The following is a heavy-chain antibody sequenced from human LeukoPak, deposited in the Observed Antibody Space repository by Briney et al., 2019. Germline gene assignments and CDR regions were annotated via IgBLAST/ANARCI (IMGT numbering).Heavy chain of an antibody. J-gene: IGHJ4*02. Sequence: SETLSLTCTVSGHSISNYWAWTRQPPGKGLEWIGSISHGATTYYKPSLKSRLTISIDVSKNHFSLELTSVTATDTAVYYCARGVYGSQDYWGQGTLVTVSS. V-gene: IGHV4-38-2*02. CDR2: ISHGATT. D-gene: IGHD1-26*01. CDR1: GHSISNY. CDR3: ARGVYGSQDY.